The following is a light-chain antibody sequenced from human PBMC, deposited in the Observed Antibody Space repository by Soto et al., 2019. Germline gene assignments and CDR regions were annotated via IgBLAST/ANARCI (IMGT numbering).Light chain of an antibody. V-gene: IGKV3-20*01. CDR1: QSVSSSY. CDR3: QQYGSSPGT. J-gene: IGKJ1*01. Sequence: EIVLTQSPGTLALSPGERATLSCRASQSVSSSYLAWHQQKPGQAPRLLIYGASSRATGIPDRFSGSGSGTDFTLTISRLEPEDFAVYYCQQYGSSPGTFRQGTKGEIK. CDR2: GAS.